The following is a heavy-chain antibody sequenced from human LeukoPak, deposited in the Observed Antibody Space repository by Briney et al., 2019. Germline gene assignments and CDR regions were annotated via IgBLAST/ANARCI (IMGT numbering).Heavy chain of an antibody. CDR2: ISSNGGST. V-gene: IGHV3-64D*06. CDR1: GFTFSSYA. CDR3: AKGPFRAHAYGDYGMDV. Sequence: GGSLRLSCSASGFTFSSYAMHWVRQAPGKGLEYVSAISSNGGSTYYADSVKGRFTISRDNSKNTLYLQMSSLRAEDTAVYYCAKGPFRAHAYGDYGMDVWGKGTTVTVSS. J-gene: IGHJ6*04. D-gene: IGHD4-17*01.